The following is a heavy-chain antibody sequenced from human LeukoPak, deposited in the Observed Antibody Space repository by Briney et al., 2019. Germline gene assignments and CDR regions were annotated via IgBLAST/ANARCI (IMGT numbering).Heavy chain of an antibody. CDR1: GYTFTGYY. V-gene: IGHV1-2*02. D-gene: IGHD5-12*01. Sequence: ASVKVSCKASGYTFTGYYMHWVRQAPGQGLEWMGWINPNSGGTNYAQKFQGRVTMTRDTSISTAYMELSRLRSDDTAVYYCARPLLWGGYDHCYWGQGTLVTVSS. CDR3: ARPLLWGGYDHCY. J-gene: IGHJ4*02. CDR2: INPNSGGT.